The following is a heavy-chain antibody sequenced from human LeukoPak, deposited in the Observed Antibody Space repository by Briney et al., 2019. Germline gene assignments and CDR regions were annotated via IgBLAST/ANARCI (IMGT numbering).Heavy chain of an antibody. CDR3: ATMTGYYKGGADY. D-gene: IGHD3-9*01. J-gene: IGHJ4*02. CDR2: ISGSGGST. Sequence: GGSLRLSCAASGFTFSSYAMSWVRRAPGKGLEWVSAISGSGGSTYYADSVKGRFTISRDNSKNTLYLQMNSLRAEDTAVYYCATMTGYYKGGADYWGQGTLVTVSS. CDR1: GFTFSSYA. V-gene: IGHV3-23*01.